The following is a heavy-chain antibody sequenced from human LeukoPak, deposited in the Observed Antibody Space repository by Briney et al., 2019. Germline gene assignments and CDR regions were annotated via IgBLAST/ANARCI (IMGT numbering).Heavy chain of an antibody. CDR1: GGSISSYY. Sequence: SETLSLTCTVSGGSISSYYWSWIRQPAGKGLEWIGRIYTSGSTNYNPSLKSRVTMSVDTTKNQFSLKLSSVTAADTAVYYCARGGGIYDFWSGYYLPYWGQGTLVTVSS. J-gene: IGHJ4*02. D-gene: IGHD3-3*01. CDR2: IYTSGST. V-gene: IGHV4-4*07. CDR3: ARGGGIYDFWSGYYLPY.